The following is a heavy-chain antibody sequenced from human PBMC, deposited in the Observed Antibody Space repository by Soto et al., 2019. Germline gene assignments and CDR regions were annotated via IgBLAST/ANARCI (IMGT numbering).Heavy chain of an antibody. Sequence: ASVKVSCKASGGTFSSYAISWVRQAPGQGLEWMGGIIPIFGTANYAQKFQGRVTITADESTSTAYMELSSLRSEDTAVYYCARDTIGISPFDYWGQGTLVTVSS. V-gene: IGHV1-69*13. D-gene: IGHD3-16*01. CDR3: ARDTIGISPFDY. J-gene: IGHJ4*02. CDR2: IIPIFGTA. CDR1: GGTFSSYA.